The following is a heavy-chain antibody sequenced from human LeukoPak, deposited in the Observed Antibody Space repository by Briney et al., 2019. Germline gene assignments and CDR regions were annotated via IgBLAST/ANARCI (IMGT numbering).Heavy chain of an antibody. CDR3: ASPMNSGSYYADLWY. D-gene: IGHD1-26*01. V-gene: IGHV3-74*01. CDR2: INSDGSST. Sequence: GGTLRLSCAASGFTFSSYAIHWVRQAPGKGLEWVSRINSDGSSTSYADSVKGRFTISRDNAKNTLYLQMNSLRAEDTAVYYCASPMNSGSYYADLWYWGQGTLVTVSS. J-gene: IGHJ4*02. CDR1: GFTFSSYA.